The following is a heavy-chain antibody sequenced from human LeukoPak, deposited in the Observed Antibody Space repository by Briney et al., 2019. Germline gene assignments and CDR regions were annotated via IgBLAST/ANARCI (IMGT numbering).Heavy chain of an antibody. CDR1: GFTFSDYY. V-gene: IGHV3-11*01. CDR3: ATGYDSAFFDY. D-gene: IGHD5-12*01. CDR2: ISSSARNI. J-gene: IGHJ4*02. Sequence: GGSLRLSCAASGFTFSDYYMSWIRQAPGKGLEWVSYISSSARNINYADSVKGRFTISRDNSKNTLYLQMNSLRAEDTAVYYCATGYDSAFFDYWGQGTLVTVSS.